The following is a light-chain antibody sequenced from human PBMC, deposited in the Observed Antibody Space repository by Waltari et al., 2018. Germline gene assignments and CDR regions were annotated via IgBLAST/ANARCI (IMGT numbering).Light chain of an antibody. CDR3: QQLNSYLP. J-gene: IGKJ4*01. CDR1: QVIANF. Sequence: QLTQSPSSLSASVGDRVTITCRASQVIANFLAWYQQNPGQAPKLLIYGASTLQTGVPSRFSGSGCGTDFSLTISSLQPEDFATYYCQQLNSYLPFGGGTKVEIK. V-gene: IGKV1-9*01. CDR2: GAS.